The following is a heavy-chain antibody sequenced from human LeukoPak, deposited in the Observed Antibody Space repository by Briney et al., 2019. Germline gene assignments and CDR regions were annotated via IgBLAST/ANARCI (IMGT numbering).Heavy chain of an antibody. J-gene: IGHJ4*02. CDR2: ISDSGSTR. V-gene: IGHV3-48*04. Sequence: GGSLRLSCAASGFTFSSYGMNWVRQTPGKGLEWVSYISDSGSTRYYADSVKGRFTISRDNAKNSLFLQMKSLRAEDTAVYYCARGWKLGDWGQGTLVTVSS. CDR1: GFTFSSYG. CDR3: ARGWKLGD. D-gene: IGHD1-1*01.